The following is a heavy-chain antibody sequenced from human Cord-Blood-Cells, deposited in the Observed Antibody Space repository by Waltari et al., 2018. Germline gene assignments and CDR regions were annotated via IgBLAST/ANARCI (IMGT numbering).Heavy chain of an antibody. D-gene: IGHD3-9*01. Sequence: QVQLVQSGAEVKKPGASVKVSCKVSGYTLTELSMHWVRQAPGKGLEWMGGFEPENVETIDAQKFQGRVTMTEDTSTDTAYMELSSLRSEDTAVYYCATEKRPYYDILTGYYDYWGQGTLVTVSS. CDR3: ATEKRPYYDILTGYYDY. J-gene: IGHJ4*02. CDR1: GYTLTELS. CDR2: FEPENVET. V-gene: IGHV1-24*01.